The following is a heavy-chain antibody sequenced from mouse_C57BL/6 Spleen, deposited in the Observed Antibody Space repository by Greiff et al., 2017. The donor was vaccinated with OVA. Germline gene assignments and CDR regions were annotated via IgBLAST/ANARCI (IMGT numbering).Heavy chain of an antibody. V-gene: IGHV1-82*01. J-gene: IGHJ3*01. CDR3: ARGDYAWFAY. Sequence: QVQLKESGPELVKPGASVKISCKASGYAFSSSWMNWVKQRPGKGLEWIGRIYPGDGDTNYNGKFKGKATLTADKSSSTAYMQLSSLTSEDSAVYFCARGDYAWFAYWGQGTLVTVSA. CDR1: GYAFSSSW. CDR2: IYPGDGDT. D-gene: IGHD2-4*01.